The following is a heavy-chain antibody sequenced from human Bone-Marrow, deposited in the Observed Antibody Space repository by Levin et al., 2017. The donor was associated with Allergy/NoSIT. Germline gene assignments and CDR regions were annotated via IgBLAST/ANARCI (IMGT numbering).Heavy chain of an antibody. D-gene: IGHD6-19*01. V-gene: IGHV4-39*07. CDR3: ARVIPEIAVAGLPDY. CDR2: IYYSGST. Sequence: LSQTLSLTCTVSGGSIRSSSYYWGWIRQPPGKGLEWIGSIYYSGSTYYNPSLKSRVTISVDTSKNQFSLKLSSVTAADTAVYYCARVIPEIAVAGLPDYWGQGTLVTVSS. J-gene: IGHJ4*02. CDR1: GGSIRSSSYY.